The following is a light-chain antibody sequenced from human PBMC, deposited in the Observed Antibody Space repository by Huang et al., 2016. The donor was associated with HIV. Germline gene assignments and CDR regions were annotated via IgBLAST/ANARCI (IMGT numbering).Light chain of an antibody. CDR2: LGS. CDR3: MQALETPIT. CDR1: QSLLHSNGYNY. Sequence: DIVMTQSPLSLPVTPGEPASISCTSSQSLLHSNGYNYLDWYLQKPGQSPQLLISLGSNRASGVPDRVSGSGSGTDFTLKISRVEAEDVGVYYCMQALETPITFGQGTRLEIK. V-gene: IGKV2-28*01. J-gene: IGKJ5*01.